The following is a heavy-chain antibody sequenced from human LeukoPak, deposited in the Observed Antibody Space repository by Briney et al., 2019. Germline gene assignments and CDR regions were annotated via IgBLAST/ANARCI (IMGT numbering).Heavy chain of an antibody. D-gene: IGHD3-22*01. CDR2: IKEDGSEK. Sequence: PGGSLRLSCAVSGFTFNTYWMSWVRQAPGKGLEWVANIKEDGSEKHYGDSVRGRFTISRDNAMNSLYLRMNSLRAEDTALYFCARDTYDSSGYHFYYMDVWGKGTTVTVSS. V-gene: IGHV3-7*01. CDR1: GFTFNTYW. J-gene: IGHJ6*03. CDR3: ARDTYDSSGYHFYYMDV.